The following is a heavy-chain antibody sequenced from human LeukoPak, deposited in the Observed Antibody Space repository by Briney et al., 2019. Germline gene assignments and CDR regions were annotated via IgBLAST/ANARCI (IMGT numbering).Heavy chain of an antibody. Sequence: SETLSLTCTVSGGSISSSSFYWGWIRQPPGKGLEWIGSIYYSGSTYYNPSLKSRVTISVDTSKNQFSLKLSSVTAADTAVYYCAIHWSIVRATSSYLDYWGQGTLVTVSS. CDR3: AIHWSIVRATSSYLDY. D-gene: IGHD1-26*01. V-gene: IGHV4-39*01. CDR1: GGSISSSSFY. J-gene: IGHJ4*02. CDR2: IYYSGST.